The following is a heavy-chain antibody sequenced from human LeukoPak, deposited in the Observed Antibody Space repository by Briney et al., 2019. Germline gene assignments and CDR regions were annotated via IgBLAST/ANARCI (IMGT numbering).Heavy chain of an antibody. D-gene: IGHD5-24*01. CDR2: ISGSGGNT. V-gene: IGHV3-23*01. J-gene: IGHJ4*02. Sequence: TGGSLRLSCAASGSTFSNYAMSWVRQAPGRGLDWVSGISGSGGNTYYADSVKGRFTISRDNSKNTLYLQMNSLRAEDTAVYYCARGDGYNFFDYWGQGTLVTVSS. CDR1: GSTFSNYA. CDR3: ARGDGYNFFDY.